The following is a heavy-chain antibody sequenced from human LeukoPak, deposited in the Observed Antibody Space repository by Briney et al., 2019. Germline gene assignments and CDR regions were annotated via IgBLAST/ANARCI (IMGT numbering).Heavy chain of an antibody. CDR3: ARSYSSSRGTFDY. CDR1: GFTFSSYG. CDR2: ITSSSSYI. Sequence: GGSLRLSCAASGFTFSSYGMNWVRQAPGKGLEWVSSITSSSSYIYYADSVKGRFTISRDNAKNSLYLQMNSLRAEDTAVYYCARSYSSSRGTFDYWGQGTLVTISS. D-gene: IGHD6-6*01. V-gene: IGHV3-21*01. J-gene: IGHJ4*02.